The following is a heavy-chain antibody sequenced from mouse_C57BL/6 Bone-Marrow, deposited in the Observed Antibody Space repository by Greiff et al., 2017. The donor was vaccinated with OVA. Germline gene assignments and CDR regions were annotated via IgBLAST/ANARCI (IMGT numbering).Heavy chain of an antibody. J-gene: IGHJ4*01. Sequence: VQLQQPGAALVRPGSSVKLSCKASGYTLTSYWMDWVKQRPGQGLEWIWNIYPSDSETHYNQKFKDKATLTVDKSSSTAYMQLSSLTSEDSAVYYCASGLGYYAMDYWGQGTSVTVSS. CDR1: GYTLTSYW. D-gene: IGHD3-3*01. V-gene: IGHV1-61*01. CDR2: IYPSDSET. CDR3: ASGLGYYAMDY.